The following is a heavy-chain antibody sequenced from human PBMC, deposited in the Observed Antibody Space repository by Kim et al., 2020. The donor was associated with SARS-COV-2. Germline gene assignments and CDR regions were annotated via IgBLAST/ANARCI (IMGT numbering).Heavy chain of an antibody. CDR3: AKQQLGRSDI. J-gene: IGHJ3*02. Sequence: STYYADSVKGRFTISRDKSKNTLYLQMNSLRAEDTAVYYCAKQQLGRSDIWGQGTMVTVSS. D-gene: IGHD6-13*01. V-gene: IGHV3-23*01. CDR2: ST.